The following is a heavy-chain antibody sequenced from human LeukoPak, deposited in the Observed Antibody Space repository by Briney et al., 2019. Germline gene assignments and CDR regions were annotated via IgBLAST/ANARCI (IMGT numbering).Heavy chain of an antibody. V-gene: IGHV5-51*01. CDR3: ARSDRLQWFGDPRRPYYYGMDV. CDR2: IYPDDSDT. J-gene: IGHJ6*02. Sequence: GESLKISCKGSGYSFPNYWIGWVRQMPGKGLEWMGIIYPDDSDTRYRPPFQGQVTISADKSISTAYLQWSSLKASDTAMYYCARSDRLQWFGDPRRPYYYGMDVWGQGTTVTVSS. CDR1: GYSFPNYW. D-gene: IGHD3-10*01.